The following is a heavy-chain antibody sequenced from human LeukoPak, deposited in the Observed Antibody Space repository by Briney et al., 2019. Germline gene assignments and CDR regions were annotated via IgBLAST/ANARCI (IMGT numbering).Heavy chain of an antibody. CDR1: GGSISSYY. CDR3: ASSSCTNGVCYRGAVDY. V-gene: IGHV4-4*07. J-gene: IGHJ4*02. D-gene: IGHD2-8*01. Sequence: SETLSLTCTVSGGSISSYYWSWIRQPAGKGLEWIGRIYTSGSTNYNPSLKSRVTMSVDTFKNQFSLKLSSVTAADTAVYYCASSSCTNGVCYRGAVDYWGQGTLVTVSS. CDR2: IYTSGST.